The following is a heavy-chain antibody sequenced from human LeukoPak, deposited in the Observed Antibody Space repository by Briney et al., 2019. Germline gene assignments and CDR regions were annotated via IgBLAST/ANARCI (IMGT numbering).Heavy chain of an antibody. Sequence: GGSLRLSCAASGFTFSSYAMHWVRQAPGKGLEWVAVISYDGSNKYYADSVKGRFTISRDNSKNTLYLQMNSLRAEDTAVYYCARGSGYYADAFDIWGQGTMVTVSS. CDR2: ISYDGSNK. D-gene: IGHD3-3*01. J-gene: IGHJ3*02. CDR3: ARGSGYYADAFDI. CDR1: GFTFSSYA. V-gene: IGHV3-30*04.